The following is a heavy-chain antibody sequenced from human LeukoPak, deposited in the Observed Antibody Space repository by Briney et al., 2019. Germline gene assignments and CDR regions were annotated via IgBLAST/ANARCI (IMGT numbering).Heavy chain of an antibody. Sequence: SETLSLTCAVYGGSFSGYYWSWIRQPPGKGLEWIGSIYYSGSTYYNPSLKSRVTISVDTSKNQFSLKLSSVTAADTAVYYCASRGYELDYWGQGALVTVSS. J-gene: IGHJ4*02. V-gene: IGHV4-34*01. D-gene: IGHD5-12*01. CDR3: ASRGYELDY. CDR2: IYYSGST. CDR1: GGSFSGYY.